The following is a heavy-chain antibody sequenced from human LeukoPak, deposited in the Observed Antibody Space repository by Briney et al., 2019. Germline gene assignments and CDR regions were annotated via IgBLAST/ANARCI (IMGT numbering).Heavy chain of an antibody. D-gene: IGHD3-10*01. CDR1: GFTFGDYA. J-gene: IGHJ4*02. Sequence: GGSLRLSCTASGFTFGDYAMSWVRQAPGKGLEWVGFIRSKAYGGTTEYAASVKGRFTISRDDSKSIAYLQMNSLKTEDTAVYYCTRSPTYYYGSGSYYGYFDYWGQGTLVTVSS. V-gene: IGHV3-49*04. CDR3: TRSPTYYYGSGSYYGYFDY. CDR2: IRSKAYGGTT.